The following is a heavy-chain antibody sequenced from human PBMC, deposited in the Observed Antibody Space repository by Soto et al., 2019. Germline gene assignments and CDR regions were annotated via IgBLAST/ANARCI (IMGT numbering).Heavy chain of an antibody. J-gene: IGHJ4*02. CDR3: AKDNAPGLVNPYFEY. V-gene: IGHV3-23*01. CDR2: ISGSGGST. Sequence: GWSLRLSCAASGFTFSSYAMSWVRQAPGKGLEWVSAISGSGGSTYYADSVKGRFTISRDNSKNTLYLQMNSLRAEDTAVYYCAKDNAPGLVNPYFEYWGKGTLVTVSS. D-gene: IGHD3-9*01. CDR1: GFTFSSYA.